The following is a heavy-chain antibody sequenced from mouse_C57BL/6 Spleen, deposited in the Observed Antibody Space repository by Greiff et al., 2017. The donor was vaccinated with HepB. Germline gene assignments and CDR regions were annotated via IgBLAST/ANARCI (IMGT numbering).Heavy chain of an antibody. J-gene: IGHJ4*01. D-gene: IGHD2-4*01. V-gene: IGHV5-9*01. CDR3: ARQSYYDYDEAYAMDY. CDR2: ISGGGGNT. Sequence: EVKLVESGGGLVKPGGSLKLSCAASGFTFSSYTMSWVRQTPEKRLEWVATISGGGGNTYYPDSVKGRFTSSRDNAKNTLYLQMSSLRSEDTALYYFARQSYYDYDEAYAMDYWGQGTSGTVSS. CDR1: GFTFSSYT.